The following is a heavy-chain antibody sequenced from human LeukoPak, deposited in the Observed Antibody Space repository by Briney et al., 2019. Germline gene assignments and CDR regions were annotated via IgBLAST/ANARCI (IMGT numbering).Heavy chain of an antibody. CDR2: ISGSGDST. J-gene: IGHJ6*03. Sequence: GGSLRLSCAASGFTFTTYAMTWVRQASGRGLEWVSAISGSGDSTYYADSVKGRFTISRDISQNTLFLQMSSLRAEDTAVYFCARQGGSLFYRYNYMDLWGKGTTVIVSS. CDR3: ARQGGSLFYRYNYMDL. D-gene: IGHD5-18*01. V-gene: IGHV3-23*01. CDR1: GFTFTTYA.